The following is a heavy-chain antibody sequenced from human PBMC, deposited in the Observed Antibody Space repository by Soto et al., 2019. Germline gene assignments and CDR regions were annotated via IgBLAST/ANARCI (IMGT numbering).Heavy chain of an antibody. Sequence: EVQLLESGGGLVQPGGSLSLSCAASGFTFNSYAMSWVRQAPGKGLEWVSLISGNGGTTNYADSVKGRFTISRDNSKKKLYLQMDSLRAEDTAVYYCAKGKSHTLFGVDTLFDYWGQVTLVTVSS. CDR1: GFTFNSYA. CDR2: ISGNGGTT. V-gene: IGHV3-23*01. CDR3: AKGKSHTLFGVDTLFDY. J-gene: IGHJ4*02. D-gene: IGHD3-3*01.